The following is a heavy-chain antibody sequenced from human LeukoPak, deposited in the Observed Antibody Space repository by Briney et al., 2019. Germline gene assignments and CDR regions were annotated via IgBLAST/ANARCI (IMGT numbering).Heavy chain of an antibody. CDR3: ATATMVRDVHFDY. V-gene: IGHV1-69*13. Sequence: SVKVSCKASGGTFSSYAISWVRQAPGQGLEWMGGIIPIFGSANYAQKFQGRVTITADESTSTAYMELSSLRSEDTAVYYCATATMVRDVHFDYWGQGTLVTVSS. J-gene: IGHJ4*02. CDR2: IIPIFGSA. D-gene: IGHD3-10*01. CDR1: GGTFSSYA.